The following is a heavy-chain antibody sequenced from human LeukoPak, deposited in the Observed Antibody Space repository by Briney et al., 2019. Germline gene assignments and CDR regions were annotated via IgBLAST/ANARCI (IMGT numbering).Heavy chain of an antibody. Sequence: PGGSLRLSCEVSGFTFSSYAMHWVRQAPGKGLEWVAVISYDGSNKYYADSVKGRFTISRDNSKNTLYLQMNSLRAEDTAVFYCAKAVHSSSSWQIAYWGQGTLVTVSS. J-gene: IGHJ4*02. CDR3: AKAVHSSSSWQIAY. D-gene: IGHD6-6*01. V-gene: IGHV3-30*18. CDR1: GFTFSSYA. CDR2: ISYDGSNK.